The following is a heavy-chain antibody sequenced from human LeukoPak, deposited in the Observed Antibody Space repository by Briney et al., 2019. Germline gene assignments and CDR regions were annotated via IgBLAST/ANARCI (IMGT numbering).Heavy chain of an antibody. CDR1: GYTFTSYG. Sequence: ASVKVSCKASGYTFTSYGISWVRQAPGQGLEWMGWISAYNGNTNYAQKLQGRVTMTTDTSASTAYMELSSLRSEDTAVYYCARGQYYDFWSGLLDYWGQGTLVTVSS. CDR3: ARGQYYDFWSGLLDY. CDR2: ISAYNGNT. V-gene: IGHV1-18*01. J-gene: IGHJ4*02. D-gene: IGHD3-3*01.